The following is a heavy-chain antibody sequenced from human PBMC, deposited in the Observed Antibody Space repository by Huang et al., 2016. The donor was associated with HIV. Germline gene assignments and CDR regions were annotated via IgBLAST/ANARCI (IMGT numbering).Heavy chain of an antibody. Sequence: QVQLKQWGAGLLKPSETLSLTCAVYGGAFRGSSWTWIRQFPAKGLEWIGDINHNGKIIYTPAPSARVTRSTDTSKNQFSRHLTSVTAADTALNYCARGFNYYASDNLGVYYFDSWGLGTLVTVSP. CDR3: ARGFNYYASDNLGVYYFDS. D-gene: IGHD3-10*01. CDR1: GGAFRGSS. J-gene: IGHJ4*02. CDR2: INHNGKI. V-gene: IGHV4-34*02.